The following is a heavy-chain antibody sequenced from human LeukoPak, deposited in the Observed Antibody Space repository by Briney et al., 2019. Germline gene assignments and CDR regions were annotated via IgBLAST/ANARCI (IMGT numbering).Heavy chain of an antibody. V-gene: IGHV3-33*01. CDR1: GFTFRNYG. Sequence: GGSLRLSCEASGFTFRNYGMHWVSQAPGKGLDWVGVIWFDGSNRYYADSVKGRFTISRDNSKNTLYLQVNSVRAEDTAVYYCARDTSGYYDYWGQGALVTVSS. CDR3: ARDTSGYYDY. CDR2: IWFDGSNR. J-gene: IGHJ4*02. D-gene: IGHD2-15*01.